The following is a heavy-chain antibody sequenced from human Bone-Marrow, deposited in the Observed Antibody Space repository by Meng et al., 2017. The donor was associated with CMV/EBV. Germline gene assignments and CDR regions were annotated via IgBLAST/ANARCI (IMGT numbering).Heavy chain of an antibody. CDR2: ISAYNGNT. D-gene: IGHD3-3*01. CDR1: GDTFTSYG. J-gene: IGHJ6*02. V-gene: IGHV1-18*01. CDR3: ERETTNFGVVNLDV. Sequence: ASVKVSCKASGDTFTSYGISWVRQAPGQGLEWMGWISAYNGNTNYAQKLQGRVTMTTDTSTSTAYMELRSLRSEDTAVYYCERETTNFGVVNLDVWGQGTTVAVYS.